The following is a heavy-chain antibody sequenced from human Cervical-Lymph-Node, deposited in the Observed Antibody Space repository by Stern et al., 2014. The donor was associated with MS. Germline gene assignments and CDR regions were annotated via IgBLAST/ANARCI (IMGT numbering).Heavy chain of an antibody. V-gene: IGHV5-51*03. D-gene: IGHD6-6*01. J-gene: IGHJ5*02. Sequence: EVQLVESGAEVKKPGESLRISCKGSGYILTNYWIGWGRQMPGKGLEWMGIIYPRDSDTRYSPSFQGQVTISADKSISTAYLQWSSLKASDTAMYYCATARYSSSSGYDPWGQGTLVTVSS. CDR2: IYPRDSDT. CDR1: GYILTNYW. CDR3: ATARYSSSSGYDP.